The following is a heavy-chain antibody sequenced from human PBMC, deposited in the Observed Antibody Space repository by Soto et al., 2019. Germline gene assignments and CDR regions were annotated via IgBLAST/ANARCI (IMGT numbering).Heavy chain of an antibody. CDR2: IYWDDDK. J-gene: IGHJ5*02. Sequence: QITLKESGPTLVKPTQTLTLTCTFSGFSLSTSGVGVGWIRQPPGKALEWLALIYWDDDKRYSPSLKSRLTTXKXTXXNQVVLTMTNMDPVDTATYYCAHKRYTVTTWWFDPWGQGTLVTVSS. CDR3: AHKRYTVTTWWFDP. CDR1: GFSLSTSGVG. D-gene: IGHD4-17*01. V-gene: IGHV2-5*02.